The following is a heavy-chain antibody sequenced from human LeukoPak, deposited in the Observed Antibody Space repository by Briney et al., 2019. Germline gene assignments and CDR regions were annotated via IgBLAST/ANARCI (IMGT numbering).Heavy chain of an antibody. CDR1: GFTFSSYA. V-gene: IGHV3-30*04. Sequence: GGSLRLSCAASGFTFSSYAMHWVRQAPGKGLEWVVVISYDGSNKYYADSVKGRFTISRDNSKNTLYLQMNSLRAEDTAVYYCARDLRGDSAFDYWGQGTLVTVSS. D-gene: IGHD1-26*01. CDR3: ARDLRGDSAFDY. CDR2: ISYDGSNK. J-gene: IGHJ4*02.